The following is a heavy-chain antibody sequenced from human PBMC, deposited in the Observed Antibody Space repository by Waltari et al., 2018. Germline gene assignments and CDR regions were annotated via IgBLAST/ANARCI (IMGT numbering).Heavy chain of an antibody. V-gene: IGHV3-33*01. CDR3: AREVYYWHTTGYSSWYFDL. CDR2: RWYDGVKK. CDR1: GFSFSDHG. D-gene: IGHD3-22*01. Sequence: QMQLVESGGGVVQPGTSLRLSCAASGFSFSDHGMHWVRQAPGKGLEWVAMRWYDGVKKFYGDSVKGRFTISRDNSKNSLYLQMNSLRAEDTAVYYCAREVYYWHTTGYSSWYFDLWGRGTLVTVSS. J-gene: IGHJ2*01.